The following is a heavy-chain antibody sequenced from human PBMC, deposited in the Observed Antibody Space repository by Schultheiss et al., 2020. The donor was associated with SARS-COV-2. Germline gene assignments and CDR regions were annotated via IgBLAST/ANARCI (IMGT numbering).Heavy chain of an antibody. D-gene: IGHD5-18*01. CDR3: VRHVGRNLRAQWLQASGPDY. CDR1: GASISNANHY. Sequence: SQTLSLTCTVSGASISNANHYWGWIRQPPGKGLEWIGSVYYSGTTYHKESLGSRVTMSVHTAKGQFSLQMSSVTAADTAMYYCVRHVGRNLRAQWLQASGPDYWGPGTLVTVSS. V-gene: IGHV4-39*01. CDR2: VYYSGTT. J-gene: IGHJ4*02.